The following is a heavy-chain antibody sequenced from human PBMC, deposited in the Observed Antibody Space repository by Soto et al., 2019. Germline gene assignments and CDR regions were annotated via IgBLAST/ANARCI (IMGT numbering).Heavy chain of an antibody. Sequence: ASVKGSWQASGYTFTNYGVSWVRQAPGQGLEWMGWISAYNGNTNYAQKFQGRVTMTTDTSTTTAYMELRSLRSDDTAVYYCARAPTQWEVRHADYWGLGTLVTVSS. CDR2: ISAYNGNT. J-gene: IGHJ4*02. D-gene: IGHD1-26*01. CDR3: ARAPTQWEVRHADY. V-gene: IGHV1-18*01. CDR1: GYTFTNYG.